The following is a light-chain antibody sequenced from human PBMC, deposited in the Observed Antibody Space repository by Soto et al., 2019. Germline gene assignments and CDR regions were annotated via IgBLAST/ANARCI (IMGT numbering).Light chain of an antibody. Sequence: EIVLTQSPGTLSLSPGERATLSCRASQSVSSSYLAWYQQKPGQAPRLLIYGASTRATGIPARFSGSGSGTEFTLTISSLQPDDFATYYCQQYNSYSYTLGQGTRLEIK. CDR1: QSVSSSY. CDR2: GAS. V-gene: IGKV3-20*01. J-gene: IGKJ5*01. CDR3: QQYNSYSYT.